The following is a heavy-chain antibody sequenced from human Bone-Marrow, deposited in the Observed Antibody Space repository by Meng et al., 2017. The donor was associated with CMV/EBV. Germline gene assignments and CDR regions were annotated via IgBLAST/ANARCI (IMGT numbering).Heavy chain of an antibody. J-gene: IGHJ5*02. CDR3: AKISHYDFWSGYPNWFDP. CDR2: ISGSGGST. D-gene: IGHD3-3*01. Sequence: GGSLRLSCAASGFTVSSNYMSWVRQAPGKGLEWVSAISGSGGSTYYADSVKGRFTISRDNSKNTLYLQMNSLRAEDTAVYYCAKISHYDFWSGYPNWFDPWAQGTLVTVSS. CDR1: GFTVSSNY. V-gene: IGHV3-23*01.